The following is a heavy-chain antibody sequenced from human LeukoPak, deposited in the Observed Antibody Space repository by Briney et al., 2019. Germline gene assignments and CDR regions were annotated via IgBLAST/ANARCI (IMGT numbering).Heavy chain of an antibody. CDR2: ISYDGSNK. CDR3: ARYYYGMDV. Sequence: AGGSLRLSCAASGFTFSSYAMHWVRQAPGKGLEWVAVISYDGSNKYYADSVKGRFTISRDNSKNTLYLQMNSLRAEDTAVYYCARYYYGMDVWGQGTTVTVSS. J-gene: IGHJ6*02. V-gene: IGHV3-30-3*01. CDR1: GFTFSSYA.